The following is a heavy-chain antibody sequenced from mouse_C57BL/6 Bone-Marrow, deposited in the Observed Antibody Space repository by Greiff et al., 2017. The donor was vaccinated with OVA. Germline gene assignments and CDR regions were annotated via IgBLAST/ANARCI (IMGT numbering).Heavy chain of an antibody. Sequence: EVHLVESGGGLVQSGRSLRLSCATSGFTFSDFYMEWVRQAPGKGLEWIAASRNKANDYTTEYSASVKGRFIVSRDTSQSILYLQMNALRAEDTAIYYCARDAYGSSYDWYFDVWGTGTTVTVSS. CDR3: ARDAYGSSYDWYFDV. V-gene: IGHV7-1*01. CDR1: GFTFSDFY. J-gene: IGHJ1*03. D-gene: IGHD1-1*01. CDR2: SRNKANDYTT.